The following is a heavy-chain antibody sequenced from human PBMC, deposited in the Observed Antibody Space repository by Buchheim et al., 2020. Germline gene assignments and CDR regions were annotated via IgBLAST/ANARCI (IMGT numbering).Heavy chain of an antibody. CDR1: GFTFSSYE. D-gene: IGHD5-18*01. V-gene: IGHV3-48*03. CDR3: AKEFVKDTAMVMVVDY. Sequence: EVQLVESGGGLVQPGGSLRLSCAASGFTFSSYEMNWVRQAPGKGLEWVSYISSSGSTIYYADSVKGRFTISRDNSKNTLYLQMNSLRAEDTAVYYCAKEFVKDTAMVMVVDYWGQGTL. J-gene: IGHJ4*02. CDR2: ISSSGSTI.